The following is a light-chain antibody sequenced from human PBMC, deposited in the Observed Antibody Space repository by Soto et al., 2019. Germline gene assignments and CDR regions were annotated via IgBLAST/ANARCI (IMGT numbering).Light chain of an antibody. V-gene: IGKV3-20*01. Sequence: EIVLTQSPGTLSLSPGERATLSCRASQSFSGSYLAWYQQKPGQAPRLLIYGASSRATGIPERFSGSGSGKDFTLTISRLEPEDFAVYYCQQYSSSRTFGQGTKVDIK. CDR1: QSFSGSY. CDR3: QQYSSSRT. CDR2: GAS. J-gene: IGKJ1*01.